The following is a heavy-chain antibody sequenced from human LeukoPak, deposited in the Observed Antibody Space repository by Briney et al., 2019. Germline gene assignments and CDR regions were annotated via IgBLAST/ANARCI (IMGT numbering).Heavy chain of an antibody. D-gene: IGHD3-10*01. CDR3: ARNRYYYGSGNYGVPNWFDP. CDR2: IYYSGST. Sequence: SDTLSLTCTVSGASISSTSYYWGWIRQPPGKGLKWIGSIYYSGSTYYNPSLKSRVTISVDTSKNQFSLKLNSATAADTAVYYCARNRYYYGSGNYGVPNWFDPWGQGTLVTVSS. J-gene: IGHJ5*02. V-gene: IGHV4-39*01. CDR1: GASISSTSYY.